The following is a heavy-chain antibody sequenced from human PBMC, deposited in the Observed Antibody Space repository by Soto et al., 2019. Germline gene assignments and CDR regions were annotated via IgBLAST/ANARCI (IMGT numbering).Heavy chain of an antibody. Sequence: QLQLQESGPGLVKPSETLSLTCTVSGGSISSSSYYWGWIRQPPGKGLEWIGSIYYSGSTYYNPSLKSRVTISVETFKHQFDLELSSWTAADTAVYYLERHRGPMVPGVISNWFDPWGQGTLVTVSS. D-gene: IGHD3-10*01. CDR3: ERHRGPMVPGVISNWFDP. CDR1: GGSISSSSYY. CDR2: IYYSGST. V-gene: IGHV4-39*01. J-gene: IGHJ5*02.